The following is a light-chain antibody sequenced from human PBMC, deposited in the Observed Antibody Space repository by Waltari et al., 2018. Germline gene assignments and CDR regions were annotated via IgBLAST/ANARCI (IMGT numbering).Light chain of an antibody. CDR2: EAP. V-gene: IGLV2-14*02. Sequence: SWYQQHPGQAPKHIIYEAPKRTSVVSNRFSGSKSGNTASLTISGLQDEVEGDSCCCSYTNTHVVFGGGTKPTVL. J-gene: IGLJ2*01. CDR3: CSYTNTHVV.